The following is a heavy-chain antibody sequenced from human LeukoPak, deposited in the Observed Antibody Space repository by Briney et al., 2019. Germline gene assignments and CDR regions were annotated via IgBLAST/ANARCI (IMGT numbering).Heavy chain of an antibody. D-gene: IGHD3-22*01. V-gene: IGHV4-59*08. J-gene: IGHJ3*02. CDR2: IYYSGST. CDR1: GGSISSYY. Sequence: NASETLSLTCTVSGGSISSYYWSWIRQPPGKGLEWIGYIYYSGSTYYNPSLKSRVTISVDTSKNQFSLKLSSVTAADTAVYYCARRLHASGVYDRRDDAFDIWGQGTMVTVSS. CDR3: ARRLHASGVYDRRDDAFDI.